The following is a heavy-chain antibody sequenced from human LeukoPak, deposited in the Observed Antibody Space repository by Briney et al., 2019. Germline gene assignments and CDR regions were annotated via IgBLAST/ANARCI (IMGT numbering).Heavy chain of an antibody. J-gene: IGHJ4*02. Sequence: PGGSLRLSCAASGFTFSSYAISWGRQAPGKGLGWVSAISGSGGSTYYADSVEGQSTISRDNSKNTLYLQMNSLRAEDTAVYYCAKPGYSYGYTHYYFDYWGQGTLVTVSS. V-gene: IGHV3-23*01. CDR1: GFTFSSYA. CDR3: AKPGYSYGYTHYYFDY. CDR2: ISGSGGST. D-gene: IGHD5-18*01.